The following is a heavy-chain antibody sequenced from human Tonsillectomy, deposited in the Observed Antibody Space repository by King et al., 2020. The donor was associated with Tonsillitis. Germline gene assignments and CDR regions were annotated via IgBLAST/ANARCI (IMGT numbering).Heavy chain of an antibody. V-gene: IGHV3-53*04. CDR2: IYPDDST. Sequence: VQLVESGGDLVQPGGSLRLSCAVSGFTVSSNYIAWVRQAPGKGLEWVSIIYPDDSTYYTDSVKGRFTISRHTSKNTLYLQMNSLRPEDTAVYYCARAGINTSWNWFGPWGQGTLVTVSS. CDR3: ARAGINTSWNWFGP. D-gene: IGHD2-2*01. J-gene: IGHJ5*02. CDR1: GFTVSSNY.